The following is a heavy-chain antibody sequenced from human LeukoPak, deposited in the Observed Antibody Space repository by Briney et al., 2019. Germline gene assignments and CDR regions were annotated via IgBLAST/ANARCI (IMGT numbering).Heavy chain of an antibody. J-gene: IGHJ4*02. D-gene: IGHD1-26*01. Sequence: PSETLSLTCAVYGGSFSGYYWSWIRQPPGKGLEWIGEINHSGSTNYNPSLKSRVTISVDTSKNQFSLKLSSVTAADTAVYYCARGDSGSYWSNFDYWGQGTLVTVSS. V-gene: IGHV4-34*01. CDR2: INHSGST. CDR3: ARGDSGSYWSNFDY. CDR1: GGSFSGYY.